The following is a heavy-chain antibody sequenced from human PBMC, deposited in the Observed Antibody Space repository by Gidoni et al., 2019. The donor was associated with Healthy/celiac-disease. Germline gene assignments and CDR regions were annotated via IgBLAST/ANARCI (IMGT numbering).Heavy chain of an antibody. Sequence: GGTFSSYAISWVRQAPGQGLEWMGGIIPIFGTANYAQKFQGRVTITADESTSTAYMELSSLRSEDTAVYYCARAPMKNTASGYDGVGYYYYYGMDVWGQGTTVTVSS. CDR3: ARAPMKNTASGYDGVGYYYYYGMDV. CDR2: IIPIFGTA. CDR1: GGTFSSYA. D-gene: IGHD5-12*01. V-gene: IGHV1-69*01. J-gene: IGHJ6*02.